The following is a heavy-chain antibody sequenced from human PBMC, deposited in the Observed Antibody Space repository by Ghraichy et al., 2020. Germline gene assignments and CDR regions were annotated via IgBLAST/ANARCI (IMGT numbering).Heavy chain of an antibody. V-gene: IGHV3-30*18. CDR2: ISYDGSDK. D-gene: IGHD3-16*02. CDR3: AKVYSDYVWGSYPWDY. Sequence: GGSLRLSCAASGFTLISYGMHWVRQAPGKGLEWVAVISYDGSDKYYADSVKGRFTISRDNSKNTLYLQMNSLRAEDTAVYYCAKVYSDYVWGSYPWDYWGQGTLVTVSS. CDR1: GFTLISYG. J-gene: IGHJ4*02.